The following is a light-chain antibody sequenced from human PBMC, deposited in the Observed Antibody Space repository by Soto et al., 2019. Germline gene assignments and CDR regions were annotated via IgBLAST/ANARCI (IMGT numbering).Light chain of an antibody. CDR2: EAS. V-gene: IGKV1-5*03. CDR1: QTISSW. CDR3: QHYYSYSEA. J-gene: IGKJ1*01. Sequence: DIQMTQSPSTLSGSVGDRVTITCRASQTISSWLDWYQQKPGKAPKLLIYEASTLKSGVPSRFSGSGSGTEFTLTISSLQPDGFATYYCQHYYSYSEAFGQGTKVDIK.